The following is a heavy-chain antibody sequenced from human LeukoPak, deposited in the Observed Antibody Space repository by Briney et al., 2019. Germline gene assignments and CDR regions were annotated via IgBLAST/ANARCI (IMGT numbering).Heavy chain of an antibody. CDR3: ARRQVGYTFGSPDC. CDR2: ISRTGSDT. D-gene: IGHD5-18*01. V-gene: IGHV3-23*05. CDR1: GFTFSSHA. J-gene: IGHJ4*02. Sequence: GGSLRLSCAASGFTFSSHAMTWVRQAPGKGLEWVSGISRTGSDTYYADSVKGRFIISRDNSKSTMSLQMNSLRAEATATYYCARRQVGYTFGSPDCWGQGTLVTVSS.